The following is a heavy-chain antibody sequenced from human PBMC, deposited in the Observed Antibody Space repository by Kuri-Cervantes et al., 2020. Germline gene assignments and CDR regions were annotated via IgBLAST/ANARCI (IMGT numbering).Heavy chain of an antibody. CDR3: ARVSGPRRYSSGYYYYYYGMDV. CDR1: GFTFSSYA. J-gene: IGHJ6*02. Sequence: GGSLRLSCAASGFTFSSYAMHWVRQAPGKGLEWVAVISYDGSNKYYADSVKGRFTISRDNAKNSLYLQMNSLRAEDTAAYYCARVSGPRRYSSGYYYYYYGMDVWGQGTTVTVSS. V-gene: IGHV3-30-3*01. D-gene: IGHD3-22*01. CDR2: ISYDGSNK.